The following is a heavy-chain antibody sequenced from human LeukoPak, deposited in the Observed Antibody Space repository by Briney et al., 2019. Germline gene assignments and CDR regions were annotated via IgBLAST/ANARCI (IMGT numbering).Heavy chain of an antibody. V-gene: IGHV1-8*03. J-gene: IGHJ1*01. CDR3: ARGGRYCSSTSCYT. CDR1: GYTFTSYD. CDR2: MNPNSGNT. D-gene: IGHD2-2*02. Sequence: ASVKVSCKASGYTFTSYDINWVRQATGQGLEWMGWMNPNSGNTGYAQKFQGRVIITRNTSISTAYMELSSLRSEDTAVYYCARGGRYCSSTSCYTWGQGTLVTVSS.